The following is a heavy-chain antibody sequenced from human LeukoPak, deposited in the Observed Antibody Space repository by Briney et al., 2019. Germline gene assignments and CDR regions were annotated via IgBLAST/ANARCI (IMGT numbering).Heavy chain of an antibody. Sequence: PGGSLRLSCGASGFTFYDYAMHWVRQAPGKGLEWVSLLSWDGGSTYYADSVKGRFTISRDNSKNSLYLQMNSLRAEDTALYYCAKDFHRYYDISPLGGFDYWGQGTLVTVSS. J-gene: IGHJ4*02. CDR1: GFTFYDYA. D-gene: IGHD3-9*01. V-gene: IGHV3-43D*03. CDR3: AKDFHRYYDISPLGGFDY. CDR2: LSWDGGST.